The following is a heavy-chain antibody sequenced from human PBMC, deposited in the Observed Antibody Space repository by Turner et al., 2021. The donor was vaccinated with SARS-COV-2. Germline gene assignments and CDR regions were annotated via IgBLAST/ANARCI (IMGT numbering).Heavy chain of an antibody. CDR3: AKGDDSRKSGLL. Sequence: QVQLQQWGAGLLKPSETLSLTCAVYGGSFSGYYWTWIRQPPEKGLEWIGEIHPSGTTYKNPSLKGRVTMSVDTSKNQFYLKVSSVTAADTAVYYCAKGDDSRKSGLLWGQGTLVTVSS. CDR2: IHPSGTT. D-gene: IGHD2-15*01. V-gene: IGHV4-34*02. CDR1: GGSFSGYY. J-gene: IGHJ4*02.